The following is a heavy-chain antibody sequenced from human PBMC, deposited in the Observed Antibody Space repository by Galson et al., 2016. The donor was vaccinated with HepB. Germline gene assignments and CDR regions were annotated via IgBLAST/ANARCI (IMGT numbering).Heavy chain of an antibody. CDR3: ATSPGAGI. D-gene: IGHD7-27*01. J-gene: IGHJ3*02. CDR1: GFTVGNNY. Sequence: SLRLSCAVSGFTVGNNYLRWVRQAPGKGLEWVSLIYSGGNTYHADPVKGRFSISRDSSKNTLYLQMNSLRNEDTALYYCATSPGAGIWGQGTMVTVSS. CDR2: IYSGGNT. V-gene: IGHV3-66*02.